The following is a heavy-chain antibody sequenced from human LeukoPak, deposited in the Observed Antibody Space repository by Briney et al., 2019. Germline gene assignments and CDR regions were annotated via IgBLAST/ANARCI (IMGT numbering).Heavy chain of an antibody. CDR1: GGSFSGYY. Sequence: SETLSLTCAVYGGSFSGYYWSWIRQPPGKGLEWIGEINHSGSTNYNPSLKSRVTISVDKSKNQFSLKLSSVTAADTAVYYCARQQSYSSSAVNWGQGTLVTVSS. D-gene: IGHD6-13*01. CDR2: INHSGST. V-gene: IGHV4-34*01. J-gene: IGHJ4*02. CDR3: ARQQSYSSSAVN.